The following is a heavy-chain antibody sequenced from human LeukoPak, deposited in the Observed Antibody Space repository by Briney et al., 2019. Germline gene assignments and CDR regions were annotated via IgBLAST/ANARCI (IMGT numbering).Heavy chain of an antibody. CDR2: IKQDGSAK. D-gene: IGHD6-19*01. Sequence: GGSLRLSCAASGFTFSNYWMKWVRQAPGKGREWVANIKQDGSAKYYVVSVKGPSTISRDNAKNSLYLQMNSLAAEDTAVYYCARTTREQWLTIDYWGQGTLVTFSS. CDR1: GFTFSNYW. V-gene: IGHV3-7*04. J-gene: IGHJ4*02. CDR3: ARTTREQWLTIDY.